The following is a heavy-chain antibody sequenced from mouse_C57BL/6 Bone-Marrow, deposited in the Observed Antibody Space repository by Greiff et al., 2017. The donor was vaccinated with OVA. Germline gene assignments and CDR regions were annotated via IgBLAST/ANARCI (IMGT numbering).Heavy chain of an antibody. CDR2: ISNGGGST. V-gene: IGHV5-12*01. J-gene: IGHJ3*01. CDR3: ARPSHYDYDDAWFAY. Sequence: EVNVVESGGGLVQPGGSLKLSCAASGFTFSDYYMYWVRQTPEKRLEWVAYISNGGGSTYYPDTVKGRFTISRDNAKNTLYLQMSRLKSEDTAMYYCARPSHYDYDDAWFAYWGQGTLVTVSA. CDR1: GFTFSDYY. D-gene: IGHD2-4*01.